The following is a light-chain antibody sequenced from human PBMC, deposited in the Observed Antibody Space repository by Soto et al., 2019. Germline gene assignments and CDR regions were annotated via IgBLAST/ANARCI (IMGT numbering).Light chain of an antibody. J-gene: IGLJ3*02. V-gene: IGLV2-23*01. CDR2: EGT. CDR1: NSEVGSYDL. Sequence: QSALTQPSSVSGSPGQSITISCTGTNSEVGSYDLVSWYQQHPGKVPKVMIYEGTERPSGVSNRFSGSTSGNAASLTISGLQPEDEAHYYCSSYVGRSIWVFGGGTKLTVL. CDR3: SSYVGRSIWV.